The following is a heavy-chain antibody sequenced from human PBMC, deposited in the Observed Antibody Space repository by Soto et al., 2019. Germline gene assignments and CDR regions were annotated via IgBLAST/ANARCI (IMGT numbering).Heavy chain of an antibody. V-gene: IGHV1-58*01. Sequence: TSVKVSCETSGVTFSSSAVHSVRQARGHRLQRIGWTDANSANTNYAQMLQGRVTMTRNTSISTAYMELSSLRSEDTAVYYCARALSHYDSSGYLLGGYYYYGMDVWGQGTTVTSP. CDR1: GVTFSSSA. CDR3: ARALSHYDSSGYLLGGYYYYGMDV. J-gene: IGHJ6*02. CDR2: TDANSANT. D-gene: IGHD3-22*01.